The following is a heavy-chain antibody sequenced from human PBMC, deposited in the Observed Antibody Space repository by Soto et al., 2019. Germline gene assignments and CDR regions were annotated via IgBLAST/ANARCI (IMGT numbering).Heavy chain of an antibody. J-gene: IGHJ6*02. V-gene: IGHV3-15*01. CDR2: IKSKTDGGTT. CDR1: GFTFSNAW. D-gene: IGHD3-10*01. Sequence: GGSLRLSCAASGFTFSNAWMSWVRQAPGKGLEWVGRIKSKTDGGTTDYAAPVKGRFTISRDDSKNTLYLQMNSLKTEDTAVYYCTTRPTYYYGSGSYYTLGYYYYGMDVWGQGTTVTV. CDR3: TTRPTYYYGSGSYYTLGYYYYGMDV.